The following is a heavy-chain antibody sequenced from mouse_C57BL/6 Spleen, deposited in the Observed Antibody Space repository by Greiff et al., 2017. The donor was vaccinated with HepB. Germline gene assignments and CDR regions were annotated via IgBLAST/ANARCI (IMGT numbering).Heavy chain of an antibody. CDR3: ARPLYGSSYDYAMDY. Sequence: VQLQQSGAELVKPGASVKISCKASGYAFSSYWMNWVKQRPGKGLEWIGQIYPGDGDTNYNGKFKGKATLTADKSSSTAYMQLSSLTSEDSAVYFCARPLYGSSYDYAMDYWGQGTSVTVSS. CDR2: IYPGDGDT. D-gene: IGHD1-1*01. J-gene: IGHJ4*01. CDR1: GYAFSSYW. V-gene: IGHV1-80*01.